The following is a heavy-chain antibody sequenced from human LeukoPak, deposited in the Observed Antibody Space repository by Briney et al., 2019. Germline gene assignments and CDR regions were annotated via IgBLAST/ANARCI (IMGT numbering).Heavy chain of an antibody. CDR2: IYPGDSDT. CDR3: ATYPPSFGSGFDY. J-gene: IGHJ4*02. Sequence: GESLKISCKGSGFSFTNYWIGWVRQMPGKGLEWMGIIYPGDSDTRYSPSFQGQVTISADKSISTAYLQWSSLKASDTAMYYCATYPPSFGSGFDYWGQGTLVTVSS. V-gene: IGHV5-51*01. CDR1: GFSFTNYW. D-gene: IGHD3-3*01.